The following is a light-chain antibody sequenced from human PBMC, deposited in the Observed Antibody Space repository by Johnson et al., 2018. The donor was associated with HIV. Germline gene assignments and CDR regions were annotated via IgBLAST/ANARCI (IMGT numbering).Light chain of an antibody. CDR1: SSNIGNNY. V-gene: IGLV1-51*02. Sequence: QSVLTQPPSVSAAPGQKVTISCSGSSSNIGNNYVSWYQQLPGTSPKLLIYENNKRPSGIPDRFSGSKSGTSATLGITGLQPGDEADYYCGAWDSGLTAGVFGTGTKVTVL. J-gene: IGLJ1*01. CDR3: GAWDSGLTAGV. CDR2: ENN.